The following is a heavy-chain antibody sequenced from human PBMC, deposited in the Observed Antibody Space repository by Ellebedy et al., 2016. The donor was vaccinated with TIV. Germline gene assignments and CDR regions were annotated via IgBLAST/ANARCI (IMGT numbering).Heavy chain of an antibody. CDR1: GYTFTNNW. CDR2: IDPSDSYT. D-gene: IGHD4-17*01. Sequence: GESLKISCKASGYTFTNNWIHWVRQMPGKGLEWMGRIDPSDSYTQYSPSLQGHVTISADKSISTAYLQWNNLKASDTAMYYCARRPPSTVTTTFDPWGQGTQVTVSS. V-gene: IGHV5-10-1*01. J-gene: IGHJ5*02. CDR3: ARRPPSTVTTTFDP.